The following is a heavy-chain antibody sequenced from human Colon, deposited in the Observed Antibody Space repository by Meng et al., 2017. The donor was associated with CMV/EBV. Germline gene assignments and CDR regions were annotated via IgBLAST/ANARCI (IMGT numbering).Heavy chain of an antibody. Sequence: GSLRLSCTVSGGSVSSGSYYWSWIRQPPGKGLEWIGYTYYSGSTNYNPSLTSRVTISVDTSKNQFSLKLSSVTAADTAVYYCARERGVYSSSRSLVYYGMDVWGQGTTVTVSS. V-gene: IGHV4-61*01. J-gene: IGHJ6*02. D-gene: IGHD6-6*01. CDR1: GGSVSSGSYY. CDR3: ARERGVYSSSRSLVYYGMDV. CDR2: TYYSGST.